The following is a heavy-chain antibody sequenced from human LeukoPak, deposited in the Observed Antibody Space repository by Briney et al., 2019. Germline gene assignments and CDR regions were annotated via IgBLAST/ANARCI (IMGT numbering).Heavy chain of an antibody. J-gene: IGHJ3*02. CDR2: IRYDGNNK. Sequence: SGGSLRLSCAASKFTFSNYGMHWVRQAPGKGLEWVAFIRYDGNNKYYVGSVKGRFTISRDNSKNTLYLQMNSLRAEDTAVYYCAREKTSGSGRTGAFDIWGQGTMVTVSS. D-gene: IGHD3-10*01. CDR3: AREKTSGSGRTGAFDI. V-gene: IGHV3-30*02. CDR1: KFTFSNYG.